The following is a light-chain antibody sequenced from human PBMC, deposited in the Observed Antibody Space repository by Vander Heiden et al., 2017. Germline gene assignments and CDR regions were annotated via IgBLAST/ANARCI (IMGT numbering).Light chain of an antibody. Sequence: AIQLTQSPSSLSASVGDRVSITCRASQGLSGALAWYQQKPGKAPKLLIFHASSLESGVPSRFSGSGSGTDFTLIISSLQPEDFATYYCQQVNSYPLTFGGGTKVEIK. CDR3: QQVNSYPLT. CDR2: HAS. CDR1: QGLSGA. V-gene: IGKV1-13*02. J-gene: IGKJ4*01.